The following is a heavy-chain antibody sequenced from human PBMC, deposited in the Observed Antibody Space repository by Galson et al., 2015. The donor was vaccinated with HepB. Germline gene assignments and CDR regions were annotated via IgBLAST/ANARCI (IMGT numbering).Heavy chain of an antibody. CDR1: GYTFSSYS. V-gene: IGHV1-18*01. CDR2: ISTYNRDT. D-gene: IGHD2-8*02. J-gene: IGHJ5*02. Sequence: SVKVSCKASGYTFSSYSITWVRQAPGQGLEWMGWISTYNRDTKYAQKFQGRVTMTADTSTSTAYMELRSLRSDDTAVYFCARGALVLGVGAPQNNWFDPWGQGTLVTVSS. CDR3: ARGALVLGVGAPQNNWFDP.